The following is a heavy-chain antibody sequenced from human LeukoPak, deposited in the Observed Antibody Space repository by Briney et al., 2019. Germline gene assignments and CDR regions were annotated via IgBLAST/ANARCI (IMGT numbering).Heavy chain of an antibody. CDR1: GYTFIGHY. J-gene: IGHJ3*02. Sequence: GASVKVSCKASGYTFIGHYMHWVRQAPGQGLEWMGWINSNSGGTKYAQKFQGSVIMTRDTSISTPYMELSRLKSDDTAVYYCARGRIHSWSDAFAIWGQGTTVTVSS. D-gene: IGHD5-18*01. CDR2: INSNSGGT. CDR3: ARGRIHSWSDAFAI. V-gene: IGHV1-2*02.